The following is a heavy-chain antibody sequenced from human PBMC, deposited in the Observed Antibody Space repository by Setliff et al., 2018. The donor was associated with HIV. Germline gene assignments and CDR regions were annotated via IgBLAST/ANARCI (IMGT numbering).Heavy chain of an antibody. V-gene: IGHV4-59*11. Sequence: PSETLSLTCAVSGGSIRSHYWSWIRQAPGKGLEWIGNIYYSGSTNYNPSLKSRVTISVDTSNNQFSLKVTSVTAADTAVYYCAREVDYYDSSRYLLLYYFDYWGQGTLVTVS. D-gene: IGHD3-22*01. J-gene: IGHJ4*02. CDR1: GGSIRSHY. CDR2: IYYSGST. CDR3: AREVDYYDSSRYLLLYYFDY.